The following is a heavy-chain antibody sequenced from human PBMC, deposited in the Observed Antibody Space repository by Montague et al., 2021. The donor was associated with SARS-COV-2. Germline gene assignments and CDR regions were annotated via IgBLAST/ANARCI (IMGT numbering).Heavy chain of an antibody. CDR1: GGSISGYY. Sequence: SETLSLTCTVSGGSISGYYWSWIRRSPGTGLEWIAYIYDGGAANYNPSLGSRVTISTDTSKNQLSLKVNSVTAADTAVYYCARDHPYGGSRGAYDIWGQGTLVTVAS. D-gene: IGHD3-9*01. CDR3: ARDHPYGGSRGAYDI. V-gene: IGHV4-59*01. CDR2: IYDGGAA. J-gene: IGHJ1*01.